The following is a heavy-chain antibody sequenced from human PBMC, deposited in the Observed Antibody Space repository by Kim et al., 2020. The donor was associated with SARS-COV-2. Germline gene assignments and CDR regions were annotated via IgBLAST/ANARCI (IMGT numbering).Heavy chain of an antibody. J-gene: IGHJ4*02. D-gene: IGHD3-3*01. Sequence: VTGRFTISKDDSKLTLYLQMNSLKTEDTAVYYCTTEYYDFWSGYYTYFDYWGQGTLVTVSS. V-gene: IGHV3-15*01. CDR3: TTEYYDFWSGYYTYFDY.